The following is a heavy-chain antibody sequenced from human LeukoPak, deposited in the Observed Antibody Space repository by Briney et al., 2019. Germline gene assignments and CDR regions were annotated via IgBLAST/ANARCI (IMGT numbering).Heavy chain of an antibody. V-gene: IGHV1-18*01. D-gene: IGHD3-22*01. CDR3: ARVVPPVNYYDSSANWFDP. Sequence: ASVKVSCKASGYTFTSYGISWVRQAPGQGLEWMGWISAYNGNTNYAQKLQGRVTMTTDTSTSTAYTELRSLRSDDTAVYYCARVVPPVNYYDSSANWFDPWGQGTLVTVSS. J-gene: IGHJ5*02. CDR2: ISAYNGNT. CDR1: GYTFTSYG.